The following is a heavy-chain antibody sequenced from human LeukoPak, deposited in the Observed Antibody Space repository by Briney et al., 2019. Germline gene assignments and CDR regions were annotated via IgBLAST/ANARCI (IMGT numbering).Heavy chain of an antibody. CDR2: INPNSGGT. CDR3: ARDLTHRRNYDSSGYQIVPAF. CDR1: GYTFTSYG. Sequence: AASVKVSCKASGYTFTSYGISWVRQAPGQGLEWMGWINPNSGGTNYAQKFQGRVTMTRDTSISTVYMELRSLRSDDTAVYYCARDLTHRRNYDSSGYQIVPAFWGQGTLVTVSS. D-gene: IGHD3-22*01. J-gene: IGHJ4*02. V-gene: IGHV1-2*02.